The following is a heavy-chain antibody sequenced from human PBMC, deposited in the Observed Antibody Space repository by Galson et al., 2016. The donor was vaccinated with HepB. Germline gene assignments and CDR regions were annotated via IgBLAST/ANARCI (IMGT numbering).Heavy chain of an antibody. Sequence: SLRLSCAASGFTVRSNFMSWVRQAPGKGLEWVAVIYAGGMTYHADSVKGRFTISRDNSENTLYLQMTTLRVDDTALYYCARVISHYHDTSGYYLWGQGTLVTVSS. D-gene: IGHD3-22*01. J-gene: IGHJ4*02. CDR3: ARVISHYHDTSGYYL. V-gene: IGHV3-53*01. CDR1: GFTVRSNF. CDR2: IYAGGMT.